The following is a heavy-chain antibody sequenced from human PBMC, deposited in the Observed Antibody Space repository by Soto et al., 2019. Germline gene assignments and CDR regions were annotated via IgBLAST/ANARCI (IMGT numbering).Heavy chain of an antibody. CDR3: AKDGSHNFDY. J-gene: IGHJ4*02. D-gene: IGHD1-26*01. CDR1: GFTFSHYA. Sequence: QVQLVESGGGVVQPGRSLRLSCAASGFTFSHYAMHWVRQAPGKGLEWVALMSYDGSNEYYADSVKGRFTISRDNSKNTLYLQMNSLRAEDTAVYYCAKDGSHNFDYWCQGTLVTPST. CDR2: MSYDGSNE. V-gene: IGHV3-30*18.